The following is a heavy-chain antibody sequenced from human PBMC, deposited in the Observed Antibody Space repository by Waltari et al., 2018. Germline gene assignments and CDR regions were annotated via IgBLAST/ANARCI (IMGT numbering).Heavy chain of an antibody. Sequence: QVQLVQSGAEVKKPGASVKVSCKASGYTFTGYYMHWLRQAPGQGLGWMGRINPKSGGTNYAQKFQGRVTMTRDTSISTAYMELSRLRSDDTAVYYCARWVVTPGDAFDIWGQGTMVTVSS. CDR2: INPKSGGT. D-gene: IGHD2-21*02. CDR3: ARWVVTPGDAFDI. J-gene: IGHJ3*02. V-gene: IGHV1-2*06. CDR1: GYTFTGYY.